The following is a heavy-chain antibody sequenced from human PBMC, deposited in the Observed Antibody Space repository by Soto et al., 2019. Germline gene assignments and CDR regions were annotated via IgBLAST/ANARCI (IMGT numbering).Heavy chain of an antibody. CDR2: IIPIFGTA. J-gene: IGHJ5*02. D-gene: IGHD3-9*01. Sequence: SVKVSCKASGYTFTSYGISWVRQAPGQGLEWMGGIIPIFGTANYAQKFQGRVTITADKSTRTAYMELSSLRSEDTAVYYCASSRDFDWLLSDPRFDPRGQGTMVTVSS. CDR1: GYTFTSYG. V-gene: IGHV1-69*06. CDR3: ASSRDFDWLLSDPRFDP.